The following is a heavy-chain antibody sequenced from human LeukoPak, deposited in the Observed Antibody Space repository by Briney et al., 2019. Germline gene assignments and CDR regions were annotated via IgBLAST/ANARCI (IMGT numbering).Heavy chain of an antibody. CDR1: GFTFSSYE. J-gene: IGHJ3*02. CDR2: ISSSGGTI. D-gene: IGHD2-15*01. V-gene: IGHV3-48*03. CDR3: VRWYDAFDI. Sequence: GGSLRLSCAASGFTFSSYEMNWVRQAPGKGLEWVSYISSSGGTIYYADSVKGRFTISRDNAKNSLYLQMHSLRAEDTAVYYCVRWYDAFDIWGQGTMVTVSS.